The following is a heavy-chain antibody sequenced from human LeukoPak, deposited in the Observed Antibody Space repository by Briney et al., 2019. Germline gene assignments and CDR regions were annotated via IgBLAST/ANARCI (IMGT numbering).Heavy chain of an antibody. CDR3: ARDRSGMIVVVHFDY. Sequence: GGSLRLSCAASGFTFSSYSMNWVRQAPGKGLEWVSSISSSSSYIYYADSVKGRFTISRDNAKNSLYLQMNSLRAEDTAVFYCARDRSGMIVVVHFDYWGQGTLVTVSS. J-gene: IGHJ4*02. D-gene: IGHD3-22*01. CDR1: GFTFSSYS. CDR2: ISSSSSYI. V-gene: IGHV3-21*01.